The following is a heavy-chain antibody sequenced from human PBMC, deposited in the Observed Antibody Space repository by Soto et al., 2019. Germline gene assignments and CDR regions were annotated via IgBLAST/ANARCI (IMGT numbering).Heavy chain of an antibody. CDR2: ISDTGGGT. Sequence: GGYLRLSCAASGVNFSSYAMNWVRQAQGKGLEWVSTISDTGGGTFYAGSVKGRFTISRDNSKNTLYLQMHSLRADDSAIYFCAVGRHKTSGSNTWFDPWGRGTLVTVSS. J-gene: IGHJ5*02. V-gene: IGHV3-23*01. D-gene: IGHD3-22*01. CDR3: AVGRHKTSGSNTWFDP. CDR1: GVNFSSYA.